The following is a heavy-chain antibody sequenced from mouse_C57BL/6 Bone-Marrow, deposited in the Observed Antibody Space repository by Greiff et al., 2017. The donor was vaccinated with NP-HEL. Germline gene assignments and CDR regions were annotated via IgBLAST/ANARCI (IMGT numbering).Heavy chain of an antibody. Sequence: VQLQESGAELARPGASVKLSCKASGYTFTSYGISWVKQSTGQGLEWIGEIYPRSGNNYYNEKFKGKATLTADKSSSTAYVVLRSLTTEDSAVYYWARSGNDYVWFAYWGQGTLVTVSA. CDR2: IYPRSGNN. V-gene: IGHV1-81*01. D-gene: IGHD2-4*01. J-gene: IGHJ3*01. CDR1: GYTFTSYG. CDR3: ARSGNDYVWFAY.